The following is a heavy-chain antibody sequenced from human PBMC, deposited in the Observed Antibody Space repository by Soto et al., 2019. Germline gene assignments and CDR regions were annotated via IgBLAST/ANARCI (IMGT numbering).Heavy chain of an antibody. CDR3: ARDRERTSRSYYYYYGMDV. CDR1: GFTFSSYG. CDR2: IWCDRSNK. V-gene: IGHV3-33*01. J-gene: IGHJ6*02. Sequence: GRSLRLSCAASGFTFSSYGMHWVRQAPGKGLEWVAVIWCDRSNKYYADSVKGRFTISRDNSKNTLYLQMNSLRAEDTAVYYCARDRERTSRSYYYYYGMDVWGQGTTVTVSS. D-gene: IGHD2-2*01.